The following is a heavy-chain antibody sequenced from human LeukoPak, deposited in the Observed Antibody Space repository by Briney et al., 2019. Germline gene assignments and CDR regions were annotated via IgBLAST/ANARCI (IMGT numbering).Heavy chain of an antibody. D-gene: IGHD5-24*01. CDR1: GGSISSYY. Sequence: SETLSLTCTVSGGSISSYYWSWIRQPPGEGLEWIGYIYYSESTNYNPSLRRRVTISVDTSKNQFSLKLSSVTAADTAVYYCARVGQMATIYYYYYMDVWGKGTTVTVSS. CDR3: ARVGQMATIYYYYYMDV. V-gene: IGHV4-59*01. CDR2: IYYSEST. J-gene: IGHJ6*03.